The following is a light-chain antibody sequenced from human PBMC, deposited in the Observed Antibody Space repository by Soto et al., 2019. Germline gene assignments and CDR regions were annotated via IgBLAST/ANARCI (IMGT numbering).Light chain of an antibody. CDR3: SSLSASGARL. CDR1: SSDVGGYNY. CDR2: EVT. Sequence: QSVLTQPASMSGSPGQSIAISCTGTSSDVGGYNYVSWYQQHPGKAPKLLIYEVTIRHSGVSDRFSGSKSGNTASLTISGLQAEDEADYYCSSLSASGARLFGGGTQLTVL. J-gene: IGLJ7*01. V-gene: IGLV2-14*01.